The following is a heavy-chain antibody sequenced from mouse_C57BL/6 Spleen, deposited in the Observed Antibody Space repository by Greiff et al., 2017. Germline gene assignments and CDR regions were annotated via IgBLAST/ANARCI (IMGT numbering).Heavy chain of an antibody. J-gene: IGHJ4*01. CDR1: GYTFTSYW. V-gene: IGHV1-69*01. CDR2: IDPSDSYT. CDR3: ARKGGNFAYAMDY. Sequence: QVQLQQPGAELVMPGASVKLSCKASGYTFTSYWMHWVKQRPGQGLEWIGEIDPSDSYTNYNQKFKGKSTLTVDKSSSTAYMQLSSLTSEDSAVDYCARKGGNFAYAMDYWGQGTAVTVSS. D-gene: IGHD2-1*01.